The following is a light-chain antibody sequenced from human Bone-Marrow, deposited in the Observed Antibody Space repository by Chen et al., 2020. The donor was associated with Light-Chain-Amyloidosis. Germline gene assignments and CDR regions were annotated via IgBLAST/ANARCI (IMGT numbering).Light chain of an antibody. CDR1: DLPTKY. CDR3: QSADSSGTYEVI. J-gene: IGLJ2*01. V-gene: IGLV3-25*03. Sequence: SYEMKQPNSVSVSPGQPARITCSGDDLPTKYAYWYQQKPGQAPVLVIHRDTERPSGISDGFSGSSSGTTATLTISGVQAEDEADYHCQSADSSGTYEVIFGGGTKLTVL. CDR2: RDT.